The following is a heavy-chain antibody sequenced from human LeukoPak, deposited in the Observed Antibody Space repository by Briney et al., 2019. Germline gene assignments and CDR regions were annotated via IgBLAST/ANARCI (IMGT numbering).Heavy chain of an antibody. D-gene: IGHD3-22*01. J-gene: IGHJ2*01. CDR2: IYHSGST. CDR3: ARVVGYYDRGLWYFDL. V-gene: IGHV4-4*02. CDR1: GGSISSSNW. Sequence: PSGTLSLTCAVSGGSISSSNWWNWVRQPPGKGLEWIGEIYHSGSTNYNPSLKSRVTISVDKSKNQFSLRLSSVTAADTAVYYCARVVGYYDRGLWYFDLWGRGTLVTVSS.